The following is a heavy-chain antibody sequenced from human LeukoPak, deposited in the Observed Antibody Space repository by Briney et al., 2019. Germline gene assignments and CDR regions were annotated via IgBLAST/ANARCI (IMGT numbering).Heavy chain of an antibody. D-gene: IGHD4-17*01. CDR1: GYSFTNYW. V-gene: IGHV5-51*01. CDR2: IYPGDSDT. CDR3: ARRLTATAPFDS. Sequence: GESLKISCQGSGYSFTNYWIGLVRPMPGKGLEWMGIIYPGDSDTRYSPSFQGQVTISADKSISTAYLQWSSLKTSDTAMYYCARRLTATAPFDSWGQGTLVTVSS. J-gene: IGHJ4*02.